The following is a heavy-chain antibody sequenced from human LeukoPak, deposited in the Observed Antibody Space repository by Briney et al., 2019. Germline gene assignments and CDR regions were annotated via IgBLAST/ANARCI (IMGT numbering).Heavy chain of an antibody. J-gene: IGHJ5*02. Sequence: GRSLGLSCAASGFTFSSYAMHWVRQAPGKGLEWVAVISYDGSNKYYADSVKGRFTISRDNSKNTLYLQMNSLRAEDTAAYFCASGKYRYGDNWFDPWGQGTLVTVSS. CDR3: ASGKYRYGDNWFDP. CDR1: GFTFSSYA. D-gene: IGHD5-18*01. CDR2: ISYDGSNK. V-gene: IGHV3-30*04.